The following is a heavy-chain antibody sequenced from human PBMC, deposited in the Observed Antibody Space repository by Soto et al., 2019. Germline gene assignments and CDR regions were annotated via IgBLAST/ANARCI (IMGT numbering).Heavy chain of an antibody. D-gene: IGHD1-7*01. CDR2: ISDSGGNK. V-gene: IGHV3-23*01. Sequence: GGSLRLSCAASGFTFSSYAMSWVRQAPGKGLEWVSAISDSGGNKYYADSVKGRFTISRDNSKNPPYLQMNSLRAEDTVVYYCEKSITGTTNAFDTWGQGTTVTVPS. J-gene: IGHJ3*02. CDR3: EKSITGTTNAFDT. CDR1: GFTFSSYA.